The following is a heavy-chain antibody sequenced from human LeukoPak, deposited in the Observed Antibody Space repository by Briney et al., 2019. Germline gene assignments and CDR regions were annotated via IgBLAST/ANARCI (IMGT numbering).Heavy chain of an antibody. CDR2: IYTRGGT. V-gene: IGHV4-4*07. CDR1: GGSINNYY. Sequence: SETLSLTCTVSGGSINNYYWSWIRHPAGKGLEWIGRIYTRGGTNYNTSLKSRATMSEETPKNQFSLKLSSVTAADTAVYYCARGRYCSADICSGGDAFDIWGQGTMVSVSS. CDR3: ARGRYCSADICSGGDAFDI. D-gene: IGHD2-15*01. J-gene: IGHJ3*02.